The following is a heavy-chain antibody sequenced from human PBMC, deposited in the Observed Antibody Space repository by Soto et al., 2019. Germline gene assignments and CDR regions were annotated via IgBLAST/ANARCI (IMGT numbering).Heavy chain of an antibody. CDR3: ARDTAYCGGVCYSELRLGWYPGMDV. CDR1: GFTFSSYS. V-gene: IGHV3-21*01. D-gene: IGHD2-21*02. J-gene: IGHJ6*02. Sequence: PGGSLRLSCAASGFTFSSYSMNWVRQAPGKGLEWVSSISSSSSYIYYADSVKGRFTISRDNAKNSLYLQMNSLRAEDTAVYYCARDTAYCGGVCYSELRLGWYPGMDVWGQGTTVTVSS. CDR2: ISSSSSYI.